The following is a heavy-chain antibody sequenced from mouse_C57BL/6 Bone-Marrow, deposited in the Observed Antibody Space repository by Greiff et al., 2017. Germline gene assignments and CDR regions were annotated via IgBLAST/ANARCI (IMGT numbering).Heavy chain of an antibody. V-gene: IGHV1-64*01. D-gene: IGHD1-1*01. CDR2: IHPNSGST. J-gene: IGHJ2*01. CDR3: ARPRPHYGFDY. CDR1: GYTFTSYW. Sequence: QVQLQQPGAELVKPGASVKLSCKASGYTFTSYWMHWVKQRPGQGLEWIGMIHPNSGSTNYNEKFKSKATLTVDKSTSTSYMQLSGLNSEDSAVYYCARPRPHYGFDYWGQGTARTVSS.